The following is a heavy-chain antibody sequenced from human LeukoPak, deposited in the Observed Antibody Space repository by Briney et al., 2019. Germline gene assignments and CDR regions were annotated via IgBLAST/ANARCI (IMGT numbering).Heavy chain of an antibody. J-gene: IGHJ6*02. CDR2: IYYSGST. CDR3: AGDVYDYVWGDYYYYGMDV. CDR1: GGSISSGGYY. Sequence: SETLSLTCTVSGGSISSGGYYWSWIRQHPGKGLEWIGYIYYSGSTYYNPSLKSRVTISVDTSKNQFSLKLSSVTAADTAVYYCAGDVYDYVWGDYYYYGMDVWGQGTTVTVSS. V-gene: IGHV4-31*03. D-gene: IGHD3-16*01.